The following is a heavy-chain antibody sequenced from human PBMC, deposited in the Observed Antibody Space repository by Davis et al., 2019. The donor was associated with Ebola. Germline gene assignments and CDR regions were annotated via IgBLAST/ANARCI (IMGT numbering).Heavy chain of an antibody. CDR2: IDPSDSYT. CDR3: ASRPYYDYGMDV. J-gene: IGHJ6*02. Sequence: ETLSLTCTVSGYSIPSGYYCGWVRQPPGKGLEWMGRIDPSDSYTNYSPSFQGHVTISADTSISTAYLQWSSLKASDTAMYYCASRPYYDYGMDVWGQGTTVTVSS. V-gene: IGHV5-10-1*01. CDR1: GYSIPSGYY.